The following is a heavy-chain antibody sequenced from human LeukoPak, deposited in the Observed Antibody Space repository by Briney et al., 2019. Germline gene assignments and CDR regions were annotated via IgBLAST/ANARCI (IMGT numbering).Heavy chain of an antibody. D-gene: IGHD3-22*01. CDR1: EITFRSDH. V-gene: IGHV3-30*04. CDR2: ISDDGSGK. CDR3: ARESGSSGYAGYFDH. J-gene: IGHJ4*02. Sequence: GRSLRLSCAASEITFRSDHMHWVRQAPGKGLEWVAGISDDGSGKYYADSVKGQITISRDNSKNTLYLQVSSLRIEDTAVYYCARESGSSGYAGYFDHWGQGTLVTVSS.